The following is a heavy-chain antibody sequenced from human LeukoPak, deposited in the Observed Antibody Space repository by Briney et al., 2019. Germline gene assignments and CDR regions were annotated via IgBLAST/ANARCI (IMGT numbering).Heavy chain of an antibody. Sequence: SETLSLTCTVSGGSISSSSYYWGWIRQPPGKGLEWIGSIYYSGSTYYNPSLKSRVTISVDTSKNQFSLKLSSVTAADTAVYYCARHSGSSSSNPLDYWGQGTLVTVSS. CDR3: ARHSGSSSSNPLDY. J-gene: IGHJ4*02. D-gene: IGHD6-6*01. CDR1: GGSISSSSYY. V-gene: IGHV4-39*01. CDR2: IYYSGST.